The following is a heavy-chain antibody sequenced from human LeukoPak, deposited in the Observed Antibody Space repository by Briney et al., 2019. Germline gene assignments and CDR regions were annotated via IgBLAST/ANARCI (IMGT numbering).Heavy chain of an antibody. D-gene: IGHD5-18*01. CDR3: ARDKQHSYGRYFDH. CDR1: GGSIRTYH. Sequence: SSETLSLTCTVSGGSIRTYHWNWIRKSPEKGLEWIGYMQSTGNSNYNPSLKSRVTMSVDMSRNQIVLNLSSVTAADTAVYFCARDKQHSYGRYFDHWGQGTLVTVSS. CDR2: MQSTGNS. V-gene: IGHV4-59*01. J-gene: IGHJ4*02.